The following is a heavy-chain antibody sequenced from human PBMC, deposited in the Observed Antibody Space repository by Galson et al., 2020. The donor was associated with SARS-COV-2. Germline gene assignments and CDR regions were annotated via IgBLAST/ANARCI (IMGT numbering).Heavy chain of an antibody. D-gene: IGHD3-22*01. V-gene: IGHV4-39*01. Sequence: SQTLSLTCTVSGGSISSSSYYWGWIRQPPGKGLEWIGSIYYSGSTYYNPSLKSRVTISVDTSKNQFSLKLSSVTAADTAVYYCARHELVVITTESFDYWGQGTLVTVSS. CDR1: GGSISSSSYY. CDR2: IYYSGST. J-gene: IGHJ4*02. CDR3: ARHELVVITTESFDY.